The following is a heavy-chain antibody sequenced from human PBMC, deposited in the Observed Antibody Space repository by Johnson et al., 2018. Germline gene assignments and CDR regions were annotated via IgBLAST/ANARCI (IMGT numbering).Heavy chain of an antibody. CDR2: MSYDGSEK. CDR1: GFTFSTYG. J-gene: IGHJ1*01. CDR3: AKGGMVVTNIQYLQH. V-gene: IGHV3-30*18. D-gene: IGHD2-21*02. Sequence: QVQLVESVGGVVQPGRSLRLSCAASGFTFSTYGMHWVRQAPGKGLEWVAVMSYDGSEKYYADSVKGRFTISRDNSKNTLYLQLNSLRAEDTAVYYCAKGGMVVTNIQYLQHWGQGTLVTGSS.